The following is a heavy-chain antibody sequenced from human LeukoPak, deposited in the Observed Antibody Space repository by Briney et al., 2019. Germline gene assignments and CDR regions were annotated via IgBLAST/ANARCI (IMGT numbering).Heavy chain of an antibody. J-gene: IGHJ6*03. CDR3: ARVFDSGSQAYFYYMDV. CDR2: IYTSGST. Sequence: SETLSLTCTVSGGSISSGSYYWSWIRQPAGTGLEWIGRIYTSGSTNYNPSLKSRVTMSVDTSKNQSSLKVSSVTAADTAVYYCARVFDSGSQAYFYYMDVWGKGTTVTISS. V-gene: IGHV4-61*02. CDR1: GGSISSGSYY. D-gene: IGHD3-10*01.